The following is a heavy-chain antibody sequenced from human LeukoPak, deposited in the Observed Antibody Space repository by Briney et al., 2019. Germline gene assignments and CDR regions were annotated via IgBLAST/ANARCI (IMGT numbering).Heavy chain of an antibody. D-gene: IGHD3-10*01. CDR1: GFTFSDYN. V-gene: IGHV3-11*04. CDR2: ISRSGSTK. CDR3: AKLAKYFFGSETFYFFEH. Sequence: GGSLRLSCAASGFTFSDYNMRWIRQAPGKGLEWVSSISRSGSTKYYADSVKGRFTISRDNAKDSLFLQVNSLRVEDTAVYYCAKLAKYFFGSETFYFFEHWGQGTPVTASS. J-gene: IGHJ4*02.